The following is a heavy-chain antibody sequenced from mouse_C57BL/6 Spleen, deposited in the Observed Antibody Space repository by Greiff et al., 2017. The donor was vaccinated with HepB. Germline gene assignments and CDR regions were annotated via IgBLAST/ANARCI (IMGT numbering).Heavy chain of an antibody. CDR1: GYSFTGYF. Sequence: EVKLMESGPELVKPGDSVKISCKASGYSFTGYFMNWVMQSHGKSLEWIGRINPYNGDTFYNQKFKGKATLTVDKSSSTAHMELRSLTSEDSAVYYCARRGLPYWYFDVWGTGTTVTVSS. CDR3: ARRGLPYWYFDV. V-gene: IGHV1-20*01. D-gene: IGHD2-10*01. CDR2: INPYNGDT. J-gene: IGHJ1*03.